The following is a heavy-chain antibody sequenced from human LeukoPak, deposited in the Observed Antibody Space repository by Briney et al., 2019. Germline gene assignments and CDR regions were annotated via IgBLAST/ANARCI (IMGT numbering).Heavy chain of an antibody. CDR1: GFSFSSYG. V-gene: IGHV3-33*01. CDR3: ASTSGWYEPIDY. CDR2: IWYDGSNK. J-gene: IGHJ4*02. D-gene: IGHD6-19*01. Sequence: GGSLRLSCAASGFSFSSYGMHWVRQAPGKGLEWVAVIWYDGSNKYYADSVKGRFTISRDNSKNTLYLQMNSLRAEDTAVYYCASTSGWYEPIDYWGQGTLVTVSS.